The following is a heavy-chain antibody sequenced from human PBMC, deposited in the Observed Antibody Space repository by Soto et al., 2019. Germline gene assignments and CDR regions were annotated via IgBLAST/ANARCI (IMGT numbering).Heavy chain of an antibody. V-gene: IGHV4-39*01. CDR3: ASGCYYYGSGVPY. CDR1: GGSISISSYY. Sequence: PSETLSLSCTVCGGSISISSYYWGWIRQPPGKGLEWIGSIYYSGSTYYNPSLRSRVTISVDTSKNQFSLKLSSVTAADTAVYYCASGCYYYGSGVPYWGQGTLVTVSS. CDR2: IYYSGST. J-gene: IGHJ4*02. D-gene: IGHD3-10*01.